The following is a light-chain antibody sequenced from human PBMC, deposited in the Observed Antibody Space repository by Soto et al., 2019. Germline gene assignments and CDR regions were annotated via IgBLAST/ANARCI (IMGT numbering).Light chain of an antibody. V-gene: IGLV2-14*01. J-gene: IGLJ1*01. CDR2: DVS. Sequence: QSVLTQPASVSGSPGQSITISCTGTSSDVGGYNYVSWYQQHPGKAPKLMIYDVSNRPSGVSNRFSGSKSGNTASLTISGLQAEDEADYNCRSYTSSSTYVFGTGTKLTVL. CDR3: RSYTSSSTYV. CDR1: SSDVGGYNY.